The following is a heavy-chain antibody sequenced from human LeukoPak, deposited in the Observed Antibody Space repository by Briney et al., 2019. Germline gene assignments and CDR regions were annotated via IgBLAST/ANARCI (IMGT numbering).Heavy chain of an antibody. Sequence: TSETLSLTCTVSGGSISSGDYYWSWIRQPPGKGLEWIGYIYYSGSTYCNPSLKSRVTISVDTSKNQFSLKLSSVTAADTAVYYCARANQNYYDSNGFDYWGQGTLVTVSS. CDR2: IYYSGST. D-gene: IGHD3-22*01. J-gene: IGHJ4*02. CDR1: GGSISSGDYY. V-gene: IGHV4-30-4*01. CDR3: ARANQNYYDSNGFDY.